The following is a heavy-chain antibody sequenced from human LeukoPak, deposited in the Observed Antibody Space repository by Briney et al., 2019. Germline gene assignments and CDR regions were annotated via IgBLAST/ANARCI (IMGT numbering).Heavy chain of an antibody. V-gene: IGHV4-4*07. CDR2: IYISGTT. Sequence: LETLSLTCTVSGGSISTYYWTWIRQPAGKGLEWIGHIYISGTTNYSPSLKSRVTMSVDTSKNQFSLKLSSVTAADTAVYYCARERTSCTNGVCRTPRWFDPWAREFWSPSP. J-gene: IGHJ5*02. CDR3: ARERTSCTNGVCRTPRWFDP. D-gene: IGHD2-8*01. CDR1: GGSISTYY.